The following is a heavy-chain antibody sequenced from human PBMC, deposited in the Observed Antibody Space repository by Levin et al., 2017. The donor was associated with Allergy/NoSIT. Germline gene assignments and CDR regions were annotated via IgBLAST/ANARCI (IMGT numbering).Heavy chain of an antibody. V-gene: IGHV3-23*01. CDR3: AKDRDNYGWDFDY. CDR1: GFTFSNYA. D-gene: IGHD5-18*01. J-gene: IGHJ4*02. CDR2: IGNRGGNT. Sequence: SCGASGFTFSNYAMNWVRQAPGKGLEWVSSIGNRGGNTYYADSVKGRFTITRDNSKDTLYLQMNSLRVEDTAVYYCAKDRDNYGWDFDYWGRGSLVTVSS.